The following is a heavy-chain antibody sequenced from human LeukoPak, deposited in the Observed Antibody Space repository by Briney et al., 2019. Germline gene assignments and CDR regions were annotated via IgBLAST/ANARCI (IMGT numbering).Heavy chain of an antibody. J-gene: IGHJ4*02. Sequence: GASVKVSCKASGYTFTSYDINWVRQATGQGLEWMGWISAYNGNTNYAQKLQGRVTMTTDTSTSTAYMELRSLRSDDTAVYYCARTFHYYDSSGYLMRRGSLDYWGQGTLVTVSS. CDR2: ISAYNGNT. CDR1: GYTFTSYD. D-gene: IGHD3-22*01. V-gene: IGHV1-18*01. CDR3: ARTFHYYDSSGYLMRRGSLDY.